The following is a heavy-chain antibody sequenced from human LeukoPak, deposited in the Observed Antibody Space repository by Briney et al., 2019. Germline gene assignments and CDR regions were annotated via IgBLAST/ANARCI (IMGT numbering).Heavy chain of an antibody. CDR3: ASGVEYQLLQGNWFDP. D-gene: IGHD2-2*01. Sequence: SVKVSCQASGGTFSSYAISWVRQAPGQGLEWMGGIIPIFGTANYAQKFQGRVTITADESTSTAYMELSSLRSEDTAVYYCASGVEYQLLQGNWFDPWGQGTLVTVSS. CDR1: GGTFSSYA. V-gene: IGHV1-69*13. J-gene: IGHJ5*02. CDR2: IIPIFGTA.